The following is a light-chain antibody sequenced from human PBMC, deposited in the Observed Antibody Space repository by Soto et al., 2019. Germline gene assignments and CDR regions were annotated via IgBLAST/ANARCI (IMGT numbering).Light chain of an antibody. CDR3: QPRSNWYT. CDR1: QSVSSY. J-gene: IGKJ2*01. CDR2: DAS. V-gene: IGKV3-11*01. Sequence: EIVLTQSPATLSLSPGERATLSCRASQSVSSYLAWYQQKPGQAPRLLIYDASNRATGIPARFSGSGSGTDFTLTLSSLGPEDLAVYYCQPRSNWYTFGQGTKLEIK.